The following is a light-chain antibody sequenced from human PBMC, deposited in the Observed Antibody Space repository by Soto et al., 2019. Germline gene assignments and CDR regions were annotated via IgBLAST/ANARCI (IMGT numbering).Light chain of an antibody. Sequence: EIVLTQSPGTLSLAPGERATLSFRASQSVSSTYLAWYQQKPGQAPRVLIYGASSGATGIPDRFSGSGSGTDFTLTISRLEPEDFAVFYCQQYDSSPITFGQGTRLEIK. CDR1: QSVSSTY. CDR2: GAS. V-gene: IGKV3-20*01. CDR3: QQYDSSPIT. J-gene: IGKJ5*01.